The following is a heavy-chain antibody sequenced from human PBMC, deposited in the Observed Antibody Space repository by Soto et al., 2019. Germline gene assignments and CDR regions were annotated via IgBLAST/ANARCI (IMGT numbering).Heavy chain of an antibody. CDR2: ISYDGSNK. D-gene: IGHD5-18*01. CDR1: GFTFSSYA. V-gene: IGHV3-30-3*01. Sequence: QVQLVESGGGVVQPGRSLRLSCAASGFTFSSYAMHWVRQAPGKGLEWVAVISYDGSNKYYADSVKGRFTISRDNSKNTLYLQMNSLRAEDTAVYYCARTGERWIQLWSRIDYWGQGTLVTVSS. J-gene: IGHJ4*02. CDR3: ARTGERWIQLWSRIDY.